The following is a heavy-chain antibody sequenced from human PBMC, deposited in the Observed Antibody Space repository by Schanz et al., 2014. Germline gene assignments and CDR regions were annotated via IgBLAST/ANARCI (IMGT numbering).Heavy chain of an antibody. J-gene: IGHJ4*02. CDR2: INPNSGGT. V-gene: IGHV1-2*06. D-gene: IGHD4-4*01. CDR3: ARRDKSFSNLDY. CDR1: GYTFTSYG. Sequence: QVHLVQSGAEVKKPGASVKVSCKASGYTFTSYGITWVRQAPGQGLVWMGQINPNSGGTIYAQNFQGRFTMTRDGSISTAYMDLSSLRSDDTAVYYCARRDKSFSNLDYWGEGVLVTVSS.